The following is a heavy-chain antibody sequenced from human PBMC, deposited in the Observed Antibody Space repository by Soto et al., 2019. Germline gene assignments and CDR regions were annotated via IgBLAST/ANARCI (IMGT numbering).Heavy chain of an antibody. CDR2: ISCDGTDE. CDR3: SRHEYDCSDHFDY. Sequence: QVQLVESGGGVVQPGRSLILSCAASGFTFSSSGMHWIRQAPGKGLEWVAMISCDGTDEDYADYVSGRVTISSDNSKTSVYLQMNSLRAEDEDVDYCSRHEYDCSDHFDYWGQGTLVTVSS. V-gene: IGHV3-30*03. CDR1: GFTFSSSG. D-gene: IGHD2-21*02. J-gene: IGHJ4*02.